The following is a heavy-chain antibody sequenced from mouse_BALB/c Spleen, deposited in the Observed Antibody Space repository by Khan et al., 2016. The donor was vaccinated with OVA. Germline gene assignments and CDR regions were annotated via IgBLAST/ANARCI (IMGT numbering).Heavy chain of an antibody. CDR1: GYTFTSYW. V-gene: IGHV1-87*01. J-gene: IGHJ2*01. D-gene: IGHD2-14*01. CDR2: IYPGDGDT. Sequence: VQLQQSGAELARPGASVKLSCKSSGYTFTSYWMQWVKQRPGQGLEWIGAIYPGDGDTRYTQKFKGTATLTADKSSSTAYMQLSSLASEDSAVYYGASYRYDYFDYWGQGTTLTVSS. CDR3: ASYRYDYFDY.